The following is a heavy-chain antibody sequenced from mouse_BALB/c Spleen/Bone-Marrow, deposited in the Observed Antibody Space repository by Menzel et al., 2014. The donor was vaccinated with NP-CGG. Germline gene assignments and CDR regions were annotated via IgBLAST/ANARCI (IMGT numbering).Heavy chain of an antibody. CDR1: GFDIKDIY. J-gene: IGHJ1*01. CDR2: IDPANGNT. Sequence: EVKLVESGAELVKPGASVKLSCTASGFDIKDIYMHWVKQRPEQGLEWIGRIDPANGNTKYDPKFQGKATITADTSSNTVYLQLSSLTSEDTAVYYCARYDYGWYFSVWGAGTTVTVSS. V-gene: IGHV14-3*02. CDR3: ARYDYGWYFSV. D-gene: IGHD2-4*01.